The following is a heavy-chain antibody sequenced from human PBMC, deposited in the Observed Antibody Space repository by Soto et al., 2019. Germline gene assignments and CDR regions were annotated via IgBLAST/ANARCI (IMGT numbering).Heavy chain of an antibody. Sequence: VLLMQSGAEVKKTGASVKVSCKASGYTLNTYGISWVRQAPGQGLEWMGWISAYNRNTNYAQKFQGRDTMTTDTSTSTAYMELRSLRSDDTAVYYCARVDLGDFDFWGQGTLVTVSS. CDR2: ISAYNRNT. D-gene: IGHD3-16*01. CDR3: ARVDLGDFDF. V-gene: IGHV1-18*01. J-gene: IGHJ4*02. CDR1: GYTLNTYG.